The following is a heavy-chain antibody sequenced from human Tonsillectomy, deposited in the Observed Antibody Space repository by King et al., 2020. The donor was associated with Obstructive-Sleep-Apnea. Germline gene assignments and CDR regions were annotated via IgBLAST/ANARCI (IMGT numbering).Heavy chain of an antibody. D-gene: IGHD6-19*01. J-gene: IGHJ4*02. Sequence: VQLVESGAEVKKPGESLRISCKDSRYSFTSYWISWVRQMPGKGLEWMGRIDPSDSYTTYSPSFQGHVTISTDKSISTAYLQWSSLKASDTAMYYCATSGYSSGWNYFDYWGQGTLVTVSS. V-gene: IGHV5-10-1*03. CDR1: RYSFTSYW. CDR3: ATSGYSSGWNYFDY. CDR2: IDPSDSYT.